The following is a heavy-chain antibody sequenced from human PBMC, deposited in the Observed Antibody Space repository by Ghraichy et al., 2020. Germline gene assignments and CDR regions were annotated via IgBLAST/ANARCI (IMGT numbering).Heavy chain of an antibody. Sequence: SVKVSCKTSRATFRSYATSLVRQAPVQVVEWMGGIIPIFGTANYAQKFQGRVTITADESTSTAYMELSSLRSEDTAVYYCARGAAAAARLSYYYYYYMDVCG. CDR3: ARGAAAAARLSYYYYYYMDV. V-gene: IGHV1-69*13. J-gene: IGHJ6*03. CDR2: IIPIFGTA. D-gene: IGHD6-13*01. CDR1: RATFRSYA.